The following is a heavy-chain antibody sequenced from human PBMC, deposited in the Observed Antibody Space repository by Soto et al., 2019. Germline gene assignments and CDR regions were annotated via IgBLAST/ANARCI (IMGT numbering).Heavy chain of an antibody. CDR2: IRSKANSYAT. Sequence: EVQLVESGGGLVQPGGSLKLSCAASGFTFSGSAMHWVRQASGKGLEWVGRIRSKANSYATAYAASVKGRFTISRDDSKNTAYLQMNSLKTEDTAVYYCTRHLERYFDGLLPRGWGQGTLVTVSS. CDR1: GFTFSGSA. D-gene: IGHD3-9*01. CDR3: TRHLERYFDGLLPRG. J-gene: IGHJ4*02. V-gene: IGHV3-73*02.